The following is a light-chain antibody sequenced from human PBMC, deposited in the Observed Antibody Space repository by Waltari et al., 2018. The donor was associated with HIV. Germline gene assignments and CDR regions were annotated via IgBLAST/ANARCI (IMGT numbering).Light chain of an antibody. CDR1: QSITSQ. CDR2: AAS. Sequence: DIQMTQSPSSLSASVGDRVTITCRASQSITSQLIWYQQKPGKAPKLLIYAASGLQSGVPSRFSGSGSGTDFTLTINSLRPEDFATYYCQQSYGHPPTFGQGTKMEV. CDR3: QQSYGHPPT. J-gene: IGKJ1*01. V-gene: IGKV1-39*01.